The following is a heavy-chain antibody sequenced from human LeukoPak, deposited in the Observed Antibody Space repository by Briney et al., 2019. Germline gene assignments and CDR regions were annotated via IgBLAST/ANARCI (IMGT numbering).Heavy chain of an antibody. J-gene: IGHJ6*03. CDR1: GVSISTHFYY. Sequence: PSETLSLTCTVSGVSISTHFYYWGWIRQTPGKALEWIGNMYYRGSTYYNPSLNSRVSMSLDTSKNQFSLKLSSVTAADTAVYYCARVPGTGSHRYYYYMDVWGKGTTVTVSS. V-gene: IGHV4-39*07. CDR2: MYYRGST. D-gene: IGHD3-9*01. CDR3: ARVPGTGSHRYYYYMDV.